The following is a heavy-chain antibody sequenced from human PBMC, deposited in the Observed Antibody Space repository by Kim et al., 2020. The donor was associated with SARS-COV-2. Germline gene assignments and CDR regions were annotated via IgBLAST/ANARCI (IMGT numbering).Heavy chain of an antibody. Sequence: SETLSLTCTVSGGSISSSSYYWGWIRQPPGKGLEWIGSIYYSGSTYYNPSLKSRVTISVDTSKNQFSLKLSPVTAADTAVYYCARHPHDYVWGSYRKYYFVYWGQGTLVTVSS. CDR1: GGSISSSSYY. V-gene: IGHV4-39*01. CDR3: ARHPHDYVWGSYRKYYFVY. D-gene: IGHD3-16*02. J-gene: IGHJ4*02. CDR2: IYYSGST.